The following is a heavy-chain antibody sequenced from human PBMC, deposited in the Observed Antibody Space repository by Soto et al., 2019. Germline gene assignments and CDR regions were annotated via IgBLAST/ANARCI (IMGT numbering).Heavy chain of an antibody. V-gene: IGHV1-18*04. Sequence: QVQLVQSGPEVRKPGASVKVSCKASGYIFSRYGISWVRQAPGQGLEWMAWISGYNGNTKFGERVQGRVNVTTDTSTSTAYMXLRSLRSDDTAVYYCARGAAAERNYYGXXXXXXG. CDR2: ISGYNGNT. CDR3: ARGAAAERNYYGXXX. CDR1: GYIFSRYG. J-gene: IGHJ6*02. D-gene: IGHD6-13*01.